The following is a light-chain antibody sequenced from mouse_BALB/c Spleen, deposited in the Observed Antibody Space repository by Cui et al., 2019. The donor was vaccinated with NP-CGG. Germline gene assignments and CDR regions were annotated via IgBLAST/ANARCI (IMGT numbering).Light chain of an antibody. CDR1: TGAFTTSNY. Sequence: DAVTQEAALTTSHREKVTLTFRSSTGAFTTSNYANWVQEKPDHLFTGLIGGTNNRAPGVPARFSGSLIGDKAALTITGAQTDDETIYFCALWYSNHWVFGGGTKLTVL. CDR3: ALWYSNHWV. J-gene: IGLJ1*01. V-gene: IGLV1*01. CDR2: GTN.